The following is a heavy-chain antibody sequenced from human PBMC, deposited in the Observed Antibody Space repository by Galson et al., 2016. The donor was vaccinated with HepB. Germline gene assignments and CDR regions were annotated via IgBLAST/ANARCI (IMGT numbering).Heavy chain of an antibody. J-gene: IGHJ6*02. Sequence: SLRLSHAASGVAFSHHSIDRVRQAPGTGLEWVAVISYAGSRKYYADSVKGRFTISRDNSKNTLFLQMNSLRAEDTAVYYCAKEPAPVGSYGVYYYYGMDVWGQGTTVTVSS. CDR3: AKEPAPVGSYGVYYYYGMDV. D-gene: IGHD1-26*01. V-gene: IGHV3-30*18. CDR2: ISYAGSRK. CDR1: GVAFSHHS.